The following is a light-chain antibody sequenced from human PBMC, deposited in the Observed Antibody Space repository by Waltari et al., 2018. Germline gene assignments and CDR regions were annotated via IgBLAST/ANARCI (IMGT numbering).Light chain of an antibody. J-gene: IGLJ3*02. CDR1: RSNIGGNT. Sequence: QPLLNQPPSASGTPGQRVTLACSGSRSNIGGNTVSWYKQLPGAAPKLLIYGNHQRPSGVPDRFSGSKSGTSASLAISGLQTEDEADYYCSAWDDSLHGWVFGGGTGLTVL. CDR3: SAWDDSLHGWV. V-gene: IGLV1-44*01. CDR2: GNH.